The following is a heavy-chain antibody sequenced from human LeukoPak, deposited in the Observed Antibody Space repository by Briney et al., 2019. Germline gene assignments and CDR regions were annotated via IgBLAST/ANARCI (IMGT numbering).Heavy chain of an antibody. Sequence: GGSLRLSCAASGFTFNNHAMSWVRQAPGKGLEWVSVIYSGGSTYYADSVKGRFTISRDNSKNTLYLQMNSLRAEDTAVYYCAPRGRGYWGQGTLVTVSS. CDR1: GFTFNNHA. J-gene: IGHJ4*02. V-gene: IGHV3-66*01. CDR3: APRGRGY. D-gene: IGHD3-10*01. CDR2: IYSGGST.